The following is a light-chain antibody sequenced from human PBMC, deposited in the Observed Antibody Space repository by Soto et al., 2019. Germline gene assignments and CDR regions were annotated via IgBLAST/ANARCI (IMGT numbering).Light chain of an antibody. CDR2: EVT. Sequence: QSVLTQPASVSGSPGQSITISCTGTSRDIGNYNYVSWYQHHPGKAPKLMIYEVTSRPSGVSDRFSGSKSGMTASLTISGLQPEAEDDYFCASYRSANTPVVFGTGTKVTVL. V-gene: IGLV2-14*01. J-gene: IGLJ1*01. CDR3: ASYRSANTPVV. CDR1: SRDIGNYNY.